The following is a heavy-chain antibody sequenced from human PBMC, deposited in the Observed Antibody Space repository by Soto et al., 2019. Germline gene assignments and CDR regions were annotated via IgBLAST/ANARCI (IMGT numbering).Heavy chain of an antibody. CDR3: ASGVVGGVIVH. V-gene: IGHV3-74*01. D-gene: IGHD3-16*01. CDR1: GFAFRSYW. J-gene: IGHJ5*02. Sequence: EVQLVESGGGLVQHGGSLRLSCAASGFAFRSYWMHWVRQVPGKGLVWVSRINNDETTTNYADSVKGRFTISRDNAENTLYLQMNSLRVEDTAVYYCASGVVGGVIVHWGQGTLVTVSS. CDR2: INNDETTT.